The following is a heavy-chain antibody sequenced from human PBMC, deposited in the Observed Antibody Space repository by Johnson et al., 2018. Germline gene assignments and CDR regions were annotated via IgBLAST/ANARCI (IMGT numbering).Heavy chain of an antibody. CDR2: IYASGNT. V-gene: IGHV4-61*02. J-gene: IGHJ3*02. CDR1: GGFVSSDGYY. D-gene: IGHD5-18*01. Sequence: QVQLQESGPGLVKPSQTLSLTCIVSGGFVSSDGYYWNWIRQPAGKGPEWLGRIYASGNTDYAPSLKRRVAISMDKSKNQFSMRLGSVTAADSAVYYCAGEVDSYGHDAFDIWGQGTMVTVYS. CDR3: AGEVDSYGHDAFDI.